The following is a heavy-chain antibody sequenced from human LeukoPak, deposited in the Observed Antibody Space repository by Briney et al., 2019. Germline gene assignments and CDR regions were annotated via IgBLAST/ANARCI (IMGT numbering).Heavy chain of an antibody. J-gene: IGHJ4*02. CDR3: ARESNYVMDY. V-gene: IGHV3-30-3*01. D-gene: IGHD4-11*01. Sequence: GGSLRLSCAASGFTFSSYAMHWVRQAPGKGLEWVAVISYDGSNKYYADSVKGRFTISRDNSKNTLYLQMNSLRAEDTAVYYCARESNYVMDYWGQGTLVTVSS. CDR2: ISYDGSNK. CDR1: GFTFSSYA.